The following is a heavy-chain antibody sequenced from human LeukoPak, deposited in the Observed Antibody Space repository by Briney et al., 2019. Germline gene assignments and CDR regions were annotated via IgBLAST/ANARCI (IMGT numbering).Heavy chain of an antibody. Sequence: GGSLRLSCAASGFTFSSYAMSWVRQAPGKELEWVSSIGGGDTHYADSVKGRFTISRDDSRSTVDLQMSSLRAEDTAVYYCAKDGQSFNSMYDYFDSWGQGTLVTVSS. V-gene: IGHV3-23*01. CDR3: AKDGQSFNSMYDYFDS. CDR1: GFTFSSYA. D-gene: IGHD2-8*01. J-gene: IGHJ4*02. CDR2: IGGGDT.